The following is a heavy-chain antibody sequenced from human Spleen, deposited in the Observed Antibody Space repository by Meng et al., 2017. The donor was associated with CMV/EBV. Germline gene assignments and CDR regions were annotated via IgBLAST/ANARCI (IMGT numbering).Heavy chain of an antibody. CDR1: SSTL. CDR3: ARIERRRILKYCGSDCSTTDY. Sequence: SSTLWSWSSQVPGKGREWVGKIYHSGGTNYTPSRTSRITISMSQFKNQFSLKLGSVTAADTAVYYCARIERRRILKYCGSDCSTTDYWGQGTLVTVSS. J-gene: IGHJ4*02. D-gene: IGHD2-21*02. V-gene: IGHV4-4*02. CDR2: IYHSGGT.